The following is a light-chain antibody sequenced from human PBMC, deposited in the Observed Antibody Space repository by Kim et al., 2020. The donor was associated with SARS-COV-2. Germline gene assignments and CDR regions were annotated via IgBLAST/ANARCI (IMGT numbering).Light chain of an antibody. CDR2: DAS. Sequence: DIQMTQSPSALSASVGDRVTIFCCASQSVRDSLAWYQQKPGKAPKLLIYDASRLQSGVSSRFSGSGSGTDFTLTISSLHPDDVATYYCQEYNSFFRYTFGQGTKLEIK. CDR1: QSVRDS. V-gene: IGKV1-5*02. J-gene: IGKJ2*01. CDR3: QEYNSFFRYT.